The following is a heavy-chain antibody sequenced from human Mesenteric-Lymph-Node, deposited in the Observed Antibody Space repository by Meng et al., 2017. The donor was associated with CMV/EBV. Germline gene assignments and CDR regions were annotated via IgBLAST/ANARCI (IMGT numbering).Heavy chain of an antibody. D-gene: IGHD5-24*01. J-gene: IGHJ4*02. CDR1: GYTFTDFY. CDR2: INANSGGT. CDR3: ARDNGYTFAF. Sequence: KVSCKASGYTFTDFYMHGVRQAPGQGLEWMGRINANSGGTDYAQKFKGRVAMTRDTSSSTAYMELSSLRSDDTALYYCARDNGYTFAFWGQGALVTVSS. V-gene: IGHV1-2*06.